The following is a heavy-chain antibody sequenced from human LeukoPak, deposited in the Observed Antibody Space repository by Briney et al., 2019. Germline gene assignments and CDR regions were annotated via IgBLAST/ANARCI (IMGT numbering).Heavy chain of an antibody. J-gene: IGHJ5*02. CDR2: IRSKANSYAT. V-gene: IGHV3-73*01. CDR3: TRHDSSGSS. D-gene: IGHD3-22*01. CDR1: GFTFSGSA. Sequence: GGSLRLSCAASGFTFSGSAMHWVRQASGKGLEWVGRIRSKANSYATAYAASVKGRLTISRDDSKNTAYLQMNSLKTEDTAVYYCTRHDSSGSSWGQGTLVTVSS.